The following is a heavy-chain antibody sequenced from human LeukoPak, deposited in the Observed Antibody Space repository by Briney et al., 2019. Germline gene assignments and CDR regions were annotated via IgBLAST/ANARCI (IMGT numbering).Heavy chain of an antibody. CDR2: TYYDGSNK. CDR1: GFMFYTYG. Sequence: GRSLRLSCAASGFMFYTYGMHWVRQAPGKGLEWVAVTYYDGSNKYYADSVKGRFTISRDNSKNTLYLQMNSLRAEDTAVYYCARDHRGPFDYWGQGTLVTVPS. V-gene: IGHV3-33*01. CDR3: ARDHRGPFDY. J-gene: IGHJ4*02.